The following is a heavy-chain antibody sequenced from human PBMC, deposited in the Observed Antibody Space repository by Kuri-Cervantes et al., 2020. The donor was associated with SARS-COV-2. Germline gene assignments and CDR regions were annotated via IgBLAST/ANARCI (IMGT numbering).Heavy chain of an antibody. J-gene: IGHJ6*02. CDR1: GFTFSRYW. Sequence: LSLTCAASGFTFSRYWMHWVCQAPEKGLEWVADIKCDGSEKYCVDSVKGRLTISRDNAKNSLYVQVNSLRAEDMTVYYCARTGLPGWYYYYGMDVWGQGTTVTVSS. D-gene: IGHD2-15*01. CDR3: ARTGLPGWYYYYGMDV. CDR2: IKCDGSEK. V-gene: IGHV3-52*01.